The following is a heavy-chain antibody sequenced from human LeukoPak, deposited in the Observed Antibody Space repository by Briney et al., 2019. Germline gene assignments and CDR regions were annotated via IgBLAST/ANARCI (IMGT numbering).Heavy chain of an antibody. CDR1: GFTLSSFW. V-gene: IGHV3-7*05. D-gene: IGHD3-10*01. CDR2: IKQDGNEK. CDR3: ATIKVRANNYDTDGFEY. J-gene: IGHJ4*02. Sequence: PGGSLRLSCAASGFTLSSFWMSWVRQAPGKGLEWVANIKQDGNEKYYADSVKGRFTISRDNAKNSLYLQMNSLRAEGTAVYYCATIKVRANNYDTDGFEYWGQGTLVTVSS.